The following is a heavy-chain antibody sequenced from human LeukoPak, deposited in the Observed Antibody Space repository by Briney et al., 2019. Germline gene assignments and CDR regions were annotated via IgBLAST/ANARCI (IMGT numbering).Heavy chain of an antibody. D-gene: IGHD6-6*01. Sequence: GGSLRLSCAASGFTFNTYAMSWVRQAPWERLQWVSGISDSGGNTYYADSVGGRFTISRDNSKNTLYLQMNSLRAEDTAVYYCARHRSSWLIDYWGQGTLVTVSS. J-gene: IGHJ4*02. CDR1: GFTFNTYA. CDR2: ISDSGGNT. CDR3: ARHRSSWLIDY. V-gene: IGHV3-23*01.